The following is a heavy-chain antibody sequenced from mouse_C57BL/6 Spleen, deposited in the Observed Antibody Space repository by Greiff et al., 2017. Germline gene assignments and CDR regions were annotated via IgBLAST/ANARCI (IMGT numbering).Heavy chain of an antibody. Sequence: QVQLKQSGAELVSPGASVTLSCKASGYTSTDHEMHWVKQTPVHGLEWIGAIDPETGGTAYNQKFKGKAILTADKSSSTAYMELRSLTSEDSAVYYSTRSIHVLDYCDDGTTLTVSS. J-gene: IGHJ2*01. V-gene: IGHV1-15*01. CDR3: TRSIHVLDY. CDR1: GYTSTDHE. CDR2: IDPETGGT.